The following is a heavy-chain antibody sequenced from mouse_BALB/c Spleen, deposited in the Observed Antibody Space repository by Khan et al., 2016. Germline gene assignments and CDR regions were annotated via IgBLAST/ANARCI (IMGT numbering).Heavy chain of an antibody. CDR3: TRDPPFDD. Sequence: EVQLQESGPDLVKPSQSLSLTCTVTGYSITSGYSWHWIRQFPGNKPELMGIIHSSGNTNYNPSLKSRISITRATSKNHFFLQLNSVTTEDTATYYCTRDPPFDDWGQGTTLTVAS. CDR2: IHSSGNT. J-gene: IGHJ2*01. CDR1: GYSITSGYS. V-gene: IGHV3-1*02.